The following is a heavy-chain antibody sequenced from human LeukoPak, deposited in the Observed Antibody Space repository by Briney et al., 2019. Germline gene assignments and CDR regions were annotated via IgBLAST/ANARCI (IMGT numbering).Heavy chain of an antibody. CDR2: ISSNGGST. CDR3: VKPPHDDYYDSSGYCSHFDY. Sequence: PGGSLRLSCSASGFTFSSYAMHWVRQAPGKGLEYVSAISSNGGSTYYADSVKGRFTISRDNSKNTLYLQMSSLRAEDTAVYYCVKPPHDDYYDSSGYCSHFDYWGQGTLVTVSS. CDR1: GFTFSSYA. D-gene: IGHD3-22*01. J-gene: IGHJ4*02. V-gene: IGHV3-64*03.